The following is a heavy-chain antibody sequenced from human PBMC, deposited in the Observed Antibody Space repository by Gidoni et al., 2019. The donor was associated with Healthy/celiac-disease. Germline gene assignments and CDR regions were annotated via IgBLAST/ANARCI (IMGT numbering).Heavy chain of an antibody. J-gene: IGHJ6*02. CDR3: ARIGGRHSSSSRYYYGMDV. D-gene: IGHD6-6*01. CDR1: GFSLSNARMG. Sequence: QVTLKESGPVLVNPTETLTLTCTVSGFSLSNARMGVSWIRQPPGKALEWLAHIFSNDEKSYSTSLKSRLTISKDTSKSQVVLTMTNMDPVDTATYYCARIGGRHSSSSRYYYGMDVWGQGTTVTVSS. CDR2: IFSNDEK. V-gene: IGHV2-26*01.